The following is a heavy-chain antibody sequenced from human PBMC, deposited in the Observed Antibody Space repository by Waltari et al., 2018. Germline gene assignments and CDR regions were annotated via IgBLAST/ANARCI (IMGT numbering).Heavy chain of an antibody. D-gene: IGHD6-13*01. J-gene: IGHJ6*02. CDR2: IVDDGTHK. V-gene: IGHV3-30*18. CDR3: AKDRRWSAGGFYYYYGMDV. CDR1: GYTFRDYG. Sequence: QGQLVESGGGVVQPGRSLRLSCEGSGYTFRDYGIHWVRQAPGKGLEWLAVIVDDGTHKNYADSVKGRFTISKDNSKKTVYLEMNSLGVDDTAVYHCAKDRRWSAGGFYYYYGMDVWGQGTTVVVSS.